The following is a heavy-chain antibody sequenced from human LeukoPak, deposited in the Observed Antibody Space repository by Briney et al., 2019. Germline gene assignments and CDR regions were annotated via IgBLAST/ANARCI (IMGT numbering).Heavy chain of an antibody. CDR2: INHSGST. CDR3: SRGSAAYYDSSGYSDY. CDR1: GGSFSGYY. V-gene: IGHV4-34*01. Sequence: PSETLSLTCAVYGGSFSGYYWSWIRQPLGKGLEWIGEINHSGSTNYNPSLKSRVTISVDTSKNQFSLKLSSVTAADTAVYYCSRGSAAYYDSSGYSDYWGQGTLVTVSS. D-gene: IGHD3-22*01. J-gene: IGHJ4*02.